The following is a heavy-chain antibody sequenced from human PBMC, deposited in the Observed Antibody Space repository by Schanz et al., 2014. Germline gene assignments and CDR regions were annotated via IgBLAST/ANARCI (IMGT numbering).Heavy chain of an antibody. CDR1: GFTFSSYA. CDR2: ISNDGSIK. V-gene: IGHV3-30-3*01. D-gene: IGHD5-12*01. Sequence: QEQLVESGGGLVQPGGSLRLSCGGSGFTFSSYAMHWVRQAPGKGLEWVALISNDGSIKYYADSVEGRFTISRDNSRNTLYLQMNSLRTEDTAVYYCASPSGYSDYGTYFDFWGQGTLVTVSS. CDR3: ASPSGYSDYGTYFDF. J-gene: IGHJ4*02.